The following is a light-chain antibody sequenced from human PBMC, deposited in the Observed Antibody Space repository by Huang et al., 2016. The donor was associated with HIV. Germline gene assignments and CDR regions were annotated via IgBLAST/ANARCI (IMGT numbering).Light chain of an antibody. CDR1: QRVSSSY. J-gene: IGKJ1*01. Sequence: EFVLTQSPGTLSLSPGERATLSCRASQRVSSSYLAWYQQKPGQAPRPLIYGASSRATCIPDRFSGSGSGTDFTLTISRLEPEDFAVYYCQLRGTFGQGTKVEIK. CDR2: GAS. V-gene: IGKV3-20*01. CDR3: QLRGT.